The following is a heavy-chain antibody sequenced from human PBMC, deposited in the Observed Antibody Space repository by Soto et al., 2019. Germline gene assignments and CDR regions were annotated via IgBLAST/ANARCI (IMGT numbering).Heavy chain of an antibody. V-gene: IGHV4-30-4*01. Sequence: SETISLNCTVSRSSINSGCYYWSWIRQPPGKGREWIGHIYYSGSPYYNHSLKSRAGISVDSSKNQFSLKLSSVTAADKAVYSCASGDKNCGGDCYPYWGHGTLVTVSS. CDR3: ASGDKNCGGDCYPY. J-gene: IGHJ4*01. CDR2: IYYSGSP. CDR1: RSSINSGCYY. D-gene: IGHD2-21*02.